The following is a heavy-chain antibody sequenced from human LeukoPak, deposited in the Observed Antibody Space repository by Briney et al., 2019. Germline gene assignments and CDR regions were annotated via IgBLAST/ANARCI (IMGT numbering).Heavy chain of an antibody. CDR2: IIPILGIA. J-gene: IGHJ5*02. Sequence: GASVKVSCKASGGTFSSYAISWVRQAPGQGLEWMGRIIPILGIANYAQKFQGRVTITADKSTSTAYMELSSLRSEDTAVYYCARDHSQLLRNWFDPWGQGTLVTVSS. D-gene: IGHD2-2*01. CDR3: ARDHSQLLRNWFDP. V-gene: IGHV1-69*04. CDR1: GGTFSSYA.